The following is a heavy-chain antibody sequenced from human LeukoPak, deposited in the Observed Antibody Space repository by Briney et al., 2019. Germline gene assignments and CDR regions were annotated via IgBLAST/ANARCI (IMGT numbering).Heavy chain of an antibody. D-gene: IGHD3-3*01. CDR2: IRSKAFGETT. CDR3: TRGSDTVFGVARDGFDY. CDR1: GFTFGDCA. V-gene: IGHV3-49*03. Sequence: GGSLRLSCTASGFTFGDCAMSWLRRAPGKGLEWVSFIRSKAFGETTEYAASVKGRFTISRDDSESIAYLQMNSLKTEDTAVYYCTRGSDTVFGVARDGFDYWGQGALVTVSS. J-gene: IGHJ4*02.